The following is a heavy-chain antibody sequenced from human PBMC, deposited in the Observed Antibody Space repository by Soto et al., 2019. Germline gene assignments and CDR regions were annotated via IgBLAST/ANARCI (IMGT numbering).Heavy chain of an antibody. Sequence: ASVKVSCKASGYTFTSYGISWVLQAPGQGLEWMGWISAYNGNTNYAQKLQGRVTMTTDTSTSTAYTELRSLISDDTAVYYCARVPSRSSGWSWGFLNAFDICGKGTRVSV. V-gene: IGHV1-18*01. CDR3: ARVPSRSSGWSWGFLNAFDI. J-gene: IGHJ3*02. CDR2: ISAYNGNT. CDR1: GYTFTSYG. D-gene: IGHD6-19*01.